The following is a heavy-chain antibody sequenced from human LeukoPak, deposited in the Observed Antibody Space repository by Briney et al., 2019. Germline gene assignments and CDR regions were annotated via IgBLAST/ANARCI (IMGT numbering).Heavy chain of an antibody. D-gene: IGHD5-12*01. V-gene: IGHV4-38-2*02. CDR1: GYSISSGYY. Sequence: SETLSLTCTVSGYSISSGYYWGWIRQPPGKGLEWMGINYHSGSTYYNPSLKSRVTISVDTSKNQFSLKLSSVTAADTAVYYCARVYSGYDYFDYWGQGTLVTVSS. J-gene: IGHJ4*02. CDR2: NYHSGST. CDR3: ARVYSGYDYFDY.